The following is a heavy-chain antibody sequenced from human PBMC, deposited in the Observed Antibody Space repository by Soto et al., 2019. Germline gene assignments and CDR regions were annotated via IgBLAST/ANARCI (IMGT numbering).Heavy chain of an antibody. J-gene: IGHJ4*01. V-gene: IGHV3-21*04. CDR3: AYDSIAAAETVY. CDR1: GFTLSSYS. Sequence: PGGSLRLSCAASGFTLSSYSMNWVRQAPGKGLEWVSSISSISSYIYSADSVKGRFTISRDNSKNTLYLQMNSLRAGDTALYYGAYDSIAAAETVYWGQGTLVTVSS. D-gene: IGHD6-13*01. CDR2: ISSISSYI.